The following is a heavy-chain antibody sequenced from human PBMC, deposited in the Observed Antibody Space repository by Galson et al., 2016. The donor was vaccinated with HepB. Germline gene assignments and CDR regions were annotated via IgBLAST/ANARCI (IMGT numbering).Heavy chain of an antibody. J-gene: IGHJ6*02. CDR3: TRGHLVTTVFYGMDV. V-gene: IGHV3-72*01. CDR2: SGNKPHSFTT. CDR1: GLIFSDHY. D-gene: IGHD4-23*01. Sequence: SLRLSCAASGLIFSDHYMDWVRQAPGKGLEWVARSGNKPHSFTTEYAASVKGRFTISRDDSRSSVYLQMNSLQTEDTAVYYCTRGHLVTTVFYGMDVWGQGTTVTVSS.